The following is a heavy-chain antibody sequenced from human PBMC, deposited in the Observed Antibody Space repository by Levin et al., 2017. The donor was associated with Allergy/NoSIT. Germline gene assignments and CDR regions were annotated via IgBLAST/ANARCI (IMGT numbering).Heavy chain of an antibody. Sequence: PGESLKISCAASGFTFSHYTLAWVRQAPGKGPEWVSSISSNSDYIFYADSVKGRFTISRDNAEDSLYLQMNSLTAEDTAVYYCARARYYDTSGYYYLDFWGQGTPVTVSS. D-gene: IGHD3-22*01. V-gene: IGHV3-21*01. CDR2: ISSNSDYI. CDR1: GFTFSHYT. J-gene: IGHJ4*02. CDR3: ARARYYDTSGYYYLDF.